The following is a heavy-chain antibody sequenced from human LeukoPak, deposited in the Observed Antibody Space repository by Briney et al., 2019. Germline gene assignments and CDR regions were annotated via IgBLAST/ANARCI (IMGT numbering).Heavy chain of an antibody. J-gene: IGHJ6*02. CDR1: GGSISTYY. CDR2: IYYSGST. CDR3: ARTGYCSGGSCYSYYYYGMDV. V-gene: IGHV4-59*08. D-gene: IGHD2-15*01. Sequence: KASETLSLTCTVSGGSISTYYWSWIRQPLGKGLEWIGYIYYSGSTDYNPSLKTRVTISLDTSKNQFSLNLNSVTAADTAVYFRARTGYCSGGSCYSYYYYGMDVWGRGTTVTVSS.